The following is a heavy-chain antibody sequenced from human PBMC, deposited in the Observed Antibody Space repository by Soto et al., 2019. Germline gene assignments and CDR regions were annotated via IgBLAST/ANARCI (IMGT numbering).Heavy chain of an antibody. CDR3: AREGIYCSGGSCMLDYYYYYYMDV. CDR1: GGTFSSYT. CDR2: IIPILGIA. J-gene: IGHJ6*03. V-gene: IGHV1-69*08. Sequence: QVQLVQSGAEVKKPGSSVKVSCKASGGTFSSYTISWVRQAPGQGLEWMGRIIPILGIANYAQKFQGRFTITADKSTSTAYMELSSLRSEDTAVYYCAREGIYCSGGSCMLDYYYYYYMDVWGKGTTVTVSS. D-gene: IGHD2-15*01.